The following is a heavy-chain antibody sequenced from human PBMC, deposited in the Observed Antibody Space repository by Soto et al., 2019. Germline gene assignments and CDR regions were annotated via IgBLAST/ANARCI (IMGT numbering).Heavy chain of an antibody. CDR1: GGTLSAYG. CDR2: IIPIFGTP. V-gene: IGHV1-69*13. CDR3: AREKFTAAWGAFHI. Sequence: SVKVSCKXSGGTLSAYGISWLRQAPGQGLEWMGGIIPIFGTPTYAQKSQGRVTFTADESTSTVYMELNSLKSDDTALYYCAREKFTAAWGAFHIWGQGTMVTVSS. D-gene: IGHD3-16*01. J-gene: IGHJ3*02.